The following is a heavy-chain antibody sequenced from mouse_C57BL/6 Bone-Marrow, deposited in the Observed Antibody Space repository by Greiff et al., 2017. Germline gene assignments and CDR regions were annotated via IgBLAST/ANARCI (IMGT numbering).Heavy chain of an antibody. CDR1: GYTFTSYW. Sequence: QVQLQQSGAELVKPGASVKVSCKASGYTFTSYWMHWVKQRPGQGLEWIGRIHPSASDTNYNQKFKGKATLTVDKSSSTAYMQLSSLTSEDSAVYYLAIEGEYYYGSSYDYAMDYWGQGTSVTVSS. V-gene: IGHV1-74*01. CDR2: IHPSASDT. J-gene: IGHJ4*01. D-gene: IGHD1-1*01. CDR3: AIEGEYYYGSSYDYAMDY.